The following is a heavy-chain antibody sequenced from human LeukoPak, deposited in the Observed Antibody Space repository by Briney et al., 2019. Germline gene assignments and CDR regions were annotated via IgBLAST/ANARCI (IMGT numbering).Heavy chain of an antibody. D-gene: IGHD2-21*02. CDR2: ISGRGENT. J-gene: IGHJ4*02. CDR1: GFTFSDYA. V-gene: IGHV3-23*01. CDR3: AREDGLYCSSGCYYSFDY. Sequence: GGSLRLSCAPSGFTFSDYAFHWVRQAPGKGLEWVSAISGRGENTYYADSVKGRFTISRDNSRNTLYLLMNSLRGDDTALYFCAREDGLYCSSGCYYSFDYWGQGALVTVSS.